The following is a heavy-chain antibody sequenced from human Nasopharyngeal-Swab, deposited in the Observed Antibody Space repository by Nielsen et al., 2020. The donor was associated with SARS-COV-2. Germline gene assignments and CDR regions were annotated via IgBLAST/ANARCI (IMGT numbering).Heavy chain of an antibody. CDR2: IKQDGSEK. D-gene: IGHD5-24*01. CDR3: ARDKGDGYNSDYYYMDV. V-gene: IGHV3-7*05. J-gene: IGHJ6*03. Sequence: GGSLRLSCAASGFTFSSYWMSWVRQAPGKGLEWVANIKQDGSEKYYVDSLKGRFTISRDNAKNSLYLQMNSLRAEDTAVCYCARDKGDGYNSDYYYMDVWGKGTTVTVSS. CDR1: GFTFSSYW.